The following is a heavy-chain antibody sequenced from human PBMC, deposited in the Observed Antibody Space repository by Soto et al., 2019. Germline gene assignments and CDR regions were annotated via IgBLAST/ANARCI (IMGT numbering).Heavy chain of an antibody. V-gene: IGHV1-46*01. CDR3: ARDSTLAY. Sequence: ASVKVSCKASGYIFTSYYMHWVRQARGQGLEWMGIINPSAGGTSYAQKFQARVTMTRDTSTSTIYMELSSLTSEDTAVYYCARDSTLAYWGQGTLVTVSS. CDR2: INPSAGGT. CDR1: GYIFTSYY. J-gene: IGHJ4*02.